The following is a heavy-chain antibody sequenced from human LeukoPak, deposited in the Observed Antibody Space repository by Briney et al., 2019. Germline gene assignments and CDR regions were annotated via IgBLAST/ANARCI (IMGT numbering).Heavy chain of an antibody. CDR2: ISSSHSTI. D-gene: IGHD3-10*01. Sequence: GGSLRLSCAASGFTFSSYEMNWVRQAPGRGLEWIAYISSSHSTIYYADSMKGRFTISRDNADNTLYLQMINLRAEDTAVYYCARLYYQLLTYFDYWGQGTPVTIAS. V-gene: IGHV3-48*03. CDR3: ARLYYQLLTYFDY. CDR1: GFTFSSYE. J-gene: IGHJ4*02.